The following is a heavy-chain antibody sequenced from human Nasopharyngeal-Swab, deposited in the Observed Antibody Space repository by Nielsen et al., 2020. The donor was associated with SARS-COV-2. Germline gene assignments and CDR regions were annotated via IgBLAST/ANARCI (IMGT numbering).Heavy chain of an antibody. CDR3: ARGGRWDDSTEWDYYYYGMDV. V-gene: IGHV3-48*02. CDR1: GFTFSSYS. Sequence: GESLKISCEASGFTFSSYSMNWVRQAPGKGLEWVSYISSSSSTIYYADSVKGRFTISRDNAKNSLYLQMNSLRDEDTAVYYCARGGRWDDSTEWDYYYYGMDVWGQGTTVTVSS. D-gene: IGHD3-22*01. J-gene: IGHJ6*02. CDR2: ISSSSSTI.